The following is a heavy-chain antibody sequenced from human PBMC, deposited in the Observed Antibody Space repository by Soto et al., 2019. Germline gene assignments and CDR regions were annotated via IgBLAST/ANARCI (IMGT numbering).Heavy chain of an antibody. J-gene: IGHJ6*03. D-gene: IGHD4-17*01. V-gene: IGHV3-30*18. CDR1: GFTFSSYG. CDR2: ISYDGSNK. Sequence: GGSLRLSCAASGFTFSSYGMHWVRQAPGKGLEWVAVISYDGSNKYYADSVKGRFTISRDNSKNTLYLQMNSLRAEDTAVYYCAKGGIPYGDFYYYYYMDVWGKGTTVTVSS. CDR3: AKGGIPYGDFYYYYYMDV.